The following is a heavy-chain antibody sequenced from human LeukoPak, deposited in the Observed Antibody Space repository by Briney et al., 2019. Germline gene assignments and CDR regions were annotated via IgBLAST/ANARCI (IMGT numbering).Heavy chain of an antibody. CDR2: IYPGECET. Sequence: GESLKISCKGSGYNFTSYWIGWRRRRPGKGLGGMGIIYPGECETRYSPSFQGQVTISAAKSISTAYLQWSSLKASDTAMYYCARRGGVYGRYVSNWFDPWGQGTLVTVSS. J-gene: IGHJ5*02. CDR1: GYNFTSYW. CDR3: ARRGGVYGRYVSNWFDP. D-gene: IGHD4-17*01. V-gene: IGHV5-51*01.